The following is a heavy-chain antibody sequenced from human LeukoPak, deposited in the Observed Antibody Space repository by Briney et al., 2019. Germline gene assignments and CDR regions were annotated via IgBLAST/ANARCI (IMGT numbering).Heavy chain of an antibody. CDR1: GGSFSGYY. D-gene: IGHD3-3*01. V-gene: IGHV4-34*01. Sequence: PSETLSLTCAVYGGSFSGYYWSWIRQPPGKGLEWIGEINHSGSTNYNPSLKSRVTISVDTSKNQFSLKLSSVTAADTAVYYCARAAPDFWNGYYPLYFDYWGQGTLVTVSS. CDR2: INHSGST. J-gene: IGHJ4*02. CDR3: ARAAPDFWNGYYPLYFDY.